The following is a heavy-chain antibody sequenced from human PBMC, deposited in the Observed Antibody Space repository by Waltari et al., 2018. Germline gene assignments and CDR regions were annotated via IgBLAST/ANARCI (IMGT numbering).Heavy chain of an antibody. V-gene: IGHV1-3*01. CDR3: ARVGGGNYDSSGYYYSPDY. J-gene: IGHJ4*02. CDR1: GYTFTSYA. Sequence: QVQLVQSGAEVKKPGASVKVSCKASGYTFTSYAIHWVRQAPGQRLEWMGWINAGNGKPKYSQKFQGRLTITRDTSASTAYMELSSLRSEDTAVYYCARVGGGNYDSSGYYYSPDYWGQGTLVTVSS. D-gene: IGHD3-22*01. CDR2: INAGNGKP.